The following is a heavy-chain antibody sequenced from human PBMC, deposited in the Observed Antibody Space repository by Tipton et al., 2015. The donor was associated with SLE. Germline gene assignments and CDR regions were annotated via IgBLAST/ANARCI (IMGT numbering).Heavy chain of an antibody. Sequence: GLVKPSETLSLTCSIFDGSIDIYCWHWIRQAPGKGLEWIGFIHHSGSTNYSPSLKSRVTISVDRSKNQFSLKLSSVTAADTAVYYCARDGDDYGGYFYYGMDVWGQGTTVTVSS. CDR2: IHHSGST. V-gene: IGHV4-59*01. CDR1: DGSIDIYC. CDR3: ARDGDDYGGYFYYGMDV. J-gene: IGHJ6*02. D-gene: IGHD4-17*01.